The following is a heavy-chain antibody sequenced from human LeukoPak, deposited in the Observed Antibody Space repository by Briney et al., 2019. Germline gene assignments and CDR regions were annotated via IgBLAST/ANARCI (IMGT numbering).Heavy chain of an antibody. V-gene: IGHV3-9*03. Sequence: PGGSLRLSCAASGFIFDDYAMHWVRQAPGKGLEWVSGISWNSGSIDYADSVKGRFTISRDNAKNSLYLQMNSLRAEDMALYYCAKDIGGGDYDSSGYDFWGQGTLVTVSS. CDR3: AKDIGGGDYDSSGYDF. J-gene: IGHJ4*02. CDR2: ISWNSGSI. D-gene: IGHD3-22*01. CDR1: GFIFDDYA.